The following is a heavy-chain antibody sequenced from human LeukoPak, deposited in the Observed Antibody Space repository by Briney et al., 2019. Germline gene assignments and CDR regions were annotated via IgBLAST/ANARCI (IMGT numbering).Heavy chain of an antibody. CDR1: GGSFSGYY. CDR2: INHSGST. CDR3: ATPPPVPREYSGSYFDYSDAFDI. V-gene: IGHV4-34*01. Sequence: SETLSLTCAVYGGSFSGYYWSWIRQPPGKGLEWIGEINHSGSTNYNPSLKSRVTISVDTSKNQFSLKLSSVTAADTAVYYCATPPPVPREYSGSYFDYSDAFDIWGQGTMVTVSS. D-gene: IGHD1-26*01. J-gene: IGHJ3*02.